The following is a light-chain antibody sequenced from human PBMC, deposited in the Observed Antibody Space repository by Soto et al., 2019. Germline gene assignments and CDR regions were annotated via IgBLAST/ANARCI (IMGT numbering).Light chain of an antibody. Sequence: ETVMTQSPATLSVSPGERATLSCRASQTVSSNLAWYQQKPGQAPRLLIYGASTRATGIPARFSGSRSGTEFILTISSLQSEDFAVYYCQQYNDWPALTFGGGTKVDIK. CDR3: QQYNDWPALT. V-gene: IGKV3-15*01. CDR2: GAS. CDR1: QTVSSN. J-gene: IGKJ4*01.